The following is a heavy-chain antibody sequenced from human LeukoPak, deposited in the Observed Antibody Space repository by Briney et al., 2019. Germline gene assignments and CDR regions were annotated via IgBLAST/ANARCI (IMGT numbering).Heavy chain of an antibody. V-gene: IGHV4-34*01. CDR3: ARWLQFGAFDI. Sequence: PSETLSLTCAVYGGSFSDYYWSWIRQPPGKGLEWIGEINPSGSTNYSPSLKSRVTISVDTSKNQFSLKLSSVTAADTAVYYCARWLQFGAFDIWGQGTMVTVSS. D-gene: IGHD5-24*01. J-gene: IGHJ3*02. CDR1: GGSFSDYY. CDR2: INPSGST.